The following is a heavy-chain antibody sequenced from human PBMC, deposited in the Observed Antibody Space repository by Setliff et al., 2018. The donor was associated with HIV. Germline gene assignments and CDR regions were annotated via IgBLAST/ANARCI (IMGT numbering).Heavy chain of an antibody. J-gene: IGHJ6*03. CDR2: INHSGST. CDR1: GGSFSGYY. CDR3: AREGYSSSWNYYYYMDV. D-gene: IGHD6-13*01. Sequence: PSETLSLTCAVYGGSFSGYYWSWIRQPPGKGLEWIGEINHSGSTNYNPSLKSRVTISVDTSKNQFSLKLSSVTAADTAVYYCAREGYSSSWNYYYYMDVWGKGTTVTVSS. V-gene: IGHV4-34*01.